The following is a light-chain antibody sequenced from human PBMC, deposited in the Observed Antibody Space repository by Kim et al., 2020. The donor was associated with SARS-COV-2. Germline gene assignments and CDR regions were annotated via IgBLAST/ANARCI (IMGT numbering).Light chain of an antibody. CDR2: DAA. V-gene: IGKV3-11*01. CDR3: QQRGNWPPALT. CDR1: HNVDIS. Sequence: PGESATLSCSASHNVDISLAWYQQTPGQAPRLLIYDAAIRAAGVPDRFSASGSGTDFTLTIDSLAPEDFAIYYCQQRGNWPPALTFGGGTKVDIK. J-gene: IGKJ4*01.